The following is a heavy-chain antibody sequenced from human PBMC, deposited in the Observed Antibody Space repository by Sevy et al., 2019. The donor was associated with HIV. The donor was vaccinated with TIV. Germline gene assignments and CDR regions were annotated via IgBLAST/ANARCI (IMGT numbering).Heavy chain of an antibody. CDR2: INHSGST. V-gene: IGHV4-34*01. CDR3: ASRYYYYGMDV. J-gene: IGHJ6*02. CDR1: GGSFSGYY. Sequence: SETLSLTCAVYGGSFSGYYWSWIRQPPGKGLEWIGEINHSGSTNYNPSLKSRVTVSVDTSKNQFSLKLSSVTAADTAVYYCASRYYYYGMDVWGQGTTVTVSS.